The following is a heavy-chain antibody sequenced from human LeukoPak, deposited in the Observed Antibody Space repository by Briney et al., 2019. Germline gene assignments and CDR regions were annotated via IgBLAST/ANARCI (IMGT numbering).Heavy chain of an antibody. CDR2: IYPGDSDT. J-gene: IGHJ6*03. CDR1: GYSFTSYW. V-gene: IGHV5-51*01. Sequence: GESLKISCKGSGYSFTSYWIGWVRQMPGKGLEWMGIIYPGDSDTRYSPSFQGQVTISADKSISTAYLQWSSLKASDTAMYYCARAGPYDFWSGYELPYYVDVWGKGTTVTVSS. D-gene: IGHD3-3*01. CDR3: ARAGPYDFWSGYELPYYVDV.